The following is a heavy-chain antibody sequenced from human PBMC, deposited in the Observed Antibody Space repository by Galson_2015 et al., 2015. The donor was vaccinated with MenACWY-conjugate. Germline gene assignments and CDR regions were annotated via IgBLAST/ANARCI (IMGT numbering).Heavy chain of an antibody. Sequence: SLRLSCAASGFTFSSYAMSWVRQAPGKGLEWVSSISEGGGNTYYPDSVKGRFTISRDNSKNTLYLQMNSLRAEDTAVYYCATGSSWYTWFDPWGQGTLVTVSS. CDR3: ATGSSWYTWFDP. J-gene: IGHJ5*02. CDR1: GFTFSSYA. CDR2: ISEGGGNT. D-gene: IGHD6-13*01. V-gene: IGHV3-23*01.